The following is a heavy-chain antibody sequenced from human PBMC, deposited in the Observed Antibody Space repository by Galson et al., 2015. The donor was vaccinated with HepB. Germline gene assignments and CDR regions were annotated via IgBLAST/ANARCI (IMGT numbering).Heavy chain of an antibody. CDR2: ITSSGGNS. CDR3: AKDPYHSGTSLFDY. CDR1: GFSFTRYA. D-gene: IGHD3-10*01. Sequence: SLRLSCAASGFSFTRYATTWVRQAPGKGLEWVSSITSSGGNSYYTDSVMGRFTISRDNSRNTLYLQMNSLRAEDTALYYCAKDPYHSGTSLFDYWGQGALVTVSS. J-gene: IGHJ4*02. V-gene: IGHV3-23*01.